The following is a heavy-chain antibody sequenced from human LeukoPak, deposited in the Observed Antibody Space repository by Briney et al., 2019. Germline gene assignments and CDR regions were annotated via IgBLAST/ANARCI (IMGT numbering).Heavy chain of an antibody. V-gene: IGHV3-23*01. CDR1: GFTFSSYA. Sequence: GGSLRLSCAASGFTFSSYAMSWVRQAPGKGLEWVSAISGSGGSTYFADSVKGRFTISRDNSKKTLYLQMNSLRAEDTAVYYCANLFDYGDYAGYWGQGTLVTVSS. D-gene: IGHD4-17*01. CDR3: ANLFDYGDYAGY. CDR2: ISGSGGST. J-gene: IGHJ4*02.